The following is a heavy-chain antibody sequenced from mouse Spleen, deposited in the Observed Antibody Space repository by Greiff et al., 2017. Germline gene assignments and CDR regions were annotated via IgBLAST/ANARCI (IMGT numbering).Heavy chain of an antibody. CDR1: GYSFTDYY. D-gene: IGHD2-2*01. J-gene: IGHJ4*01. Sequence: EVQLQQSGPVLVKPGASVKISCKASGYSFTDYYMNWVKQSHGKSLEWIGVINPYNGGTSYNQKFKGKATLTVDKSSSTAYMELNSLTSEDSADYYCGRRGDYGCENYAMDYWGQGTSVTSSS. V-gene: IGHV1-19*01. CDR3: GRRGDYGCENYAMDY. CDR2: INPYNGGT.